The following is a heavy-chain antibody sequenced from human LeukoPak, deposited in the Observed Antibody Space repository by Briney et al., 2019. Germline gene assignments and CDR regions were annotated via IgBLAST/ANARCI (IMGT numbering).Heavy chain of an antibody. D-gene: IGHD6-19*01. Sequence: PSETLSLTCTVSGGSISSYYWSWIRQPPGKGLEWIAYIYYSGNTNYNPSLESRVTISVDTSKNQFSLKVSSVTAADTAVYYCARFYNSASQVFDHWGRGTLVTVSS. V-gene: IGHV4-59*01. CDR3: ARFYNSASQVFDH. CDR2: IYYSGNT. J-gene: IGHJ4*02. CDR1: GGSISSYY.